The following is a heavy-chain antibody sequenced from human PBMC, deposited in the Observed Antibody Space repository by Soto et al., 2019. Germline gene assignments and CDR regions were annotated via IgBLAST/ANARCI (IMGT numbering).Heavy chain of an antibody. Sequence: SETLSLTGTDSGGSISSYYWSWIRQPPGKGLEWIGYIYYSGSTNYNPSLKSRVTISVDTSKNQFSLKLSSVTAADTAVYYCARDSGGPRLAPLRYNWFDPWGQGTLVTVSS. J-gene: IGHJ5*02. CDR3: ARDSGGPRLAPLRYNWFDP. CDR1: GGSISSYY. CDR2: IYYSGST. D-gene: IGHD1-26*01. V-gene: IGHV4-59*01.